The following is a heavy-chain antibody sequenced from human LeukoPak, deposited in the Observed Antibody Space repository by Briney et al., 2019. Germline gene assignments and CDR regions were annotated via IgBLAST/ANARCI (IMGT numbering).Heavy chain of an antibody. Sequence: ASVKVSCKASGYTFTSYAMHWVRQAPGQRLEWMGWINAGNGNTKYSQEFQGRVTITRDTSASTAYMELSSLRSEDMAVYYCARGRLVATITGFYYYYMDVWGKATTVTVSS. CDR2: INAGNGNT. CDR3: ARGRLVATITGFYYYYMDV. CDR1: GYTFTSYA. D-gene: IGHD5-12*01. J-gene: IGHJ6*03. V-gene: IGHV1-3*03.